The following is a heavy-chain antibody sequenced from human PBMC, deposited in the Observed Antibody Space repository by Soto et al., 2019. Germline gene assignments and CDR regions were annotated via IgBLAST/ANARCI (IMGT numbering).Heavy chain of an antibody. CDR1: GFVFTSYA. J-gene: IGHJ5*02. Sequence: VGSLRLSCSASGFVFTSYAMYWVRQAPGKWLEWVALISYDGGSTYYAESVKGRFTISRHNSKNILFLQMDSLGAEDTAVYYCARAHYTYHDFWAVDPWGQGTLVTVSS. CDR3: ARAHYTYHDFWAVDP. CDR2: ISYDGGST. V-gene: IGHV3-30-3*01. D-gene: IGHD3-3*01.